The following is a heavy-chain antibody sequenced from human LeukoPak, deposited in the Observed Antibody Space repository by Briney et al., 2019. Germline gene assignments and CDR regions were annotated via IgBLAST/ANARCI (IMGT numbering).Heavy chain of an antibody. CDR3: ARTPTVAVGY. V-gene: IGHV3-48*03. CDR2: ISSSGSTI. D-gene: IGHD2-15*01. Sequence: GGSLRLSCAASGVTFSSYEMNWVRQAPGKGLEWVSYISSSGSTIYYADSVKGRFTISRDNAMNSVYLQMSSLRAEDTAVYYCARTPTVAVGYWGQGTLVTASS. J-gene: IGHJ4*02. CDR1: GVTFSSYE.